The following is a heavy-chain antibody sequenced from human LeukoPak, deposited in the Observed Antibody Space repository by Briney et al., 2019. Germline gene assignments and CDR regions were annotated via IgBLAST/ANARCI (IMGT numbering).Heavy chain of an antibody. J-gene: IGHJ5*02. CDR1: GFTFSSYA. CDR3: AREERPKLSFDP. Sequence: GASLRLSCAASGFTFSSYAMSWVRQAPGKGLEWVSAISGSGGSTYYADSVKGRFTISRDNSKDTLYLQMNSLRAEDTAVYYCAREERPKLSFDPWGQGTLVTVSS. D-gene: IGHD1-1*01. V-gene: IGHV3-23*01. CDR2: ISGSGGST.